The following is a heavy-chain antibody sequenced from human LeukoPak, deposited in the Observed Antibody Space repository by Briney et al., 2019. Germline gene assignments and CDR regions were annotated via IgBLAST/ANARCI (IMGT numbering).Heavy chain of an antibody. V-gene: IGHV5-10-1*01. CDR2: IDPSDSYT. J-gene: IGHJ5*02. D-gene: IGHD6-13*01. CDR3: ARTVNNYSSGWYWFDP. CDR1: GYSFTSYW. Sequence: GESLRISCKGSGYSFTSYWISWVRQMPGKGLEWMGRIDPSDSYTNYSPSFQGHVTISADKSISAAYLQWSSLKASDTAMYYCARTVNNYSSGWYWFDPWAREPWSPSPQ.